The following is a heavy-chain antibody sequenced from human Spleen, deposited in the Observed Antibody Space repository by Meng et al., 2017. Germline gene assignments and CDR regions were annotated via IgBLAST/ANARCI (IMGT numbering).Heavy chain of an antibody. CDR2: IKQDGSEK. V-gene: IGHV3-7*01. CDR1: GFTFSSYW. Sequence: GESLKISCAASGFTFSSYWMSWVRQAPGKGLEWVANIKQDGSEKYYVDSVRGRFTISRDNSKNTLYLQMNSLRAEDTAVYYCARVFAYYFDLWGQGTLVTVSS. J-gene: IGHJ4*02. CDR3: ARVFAYYFDL. D-gene: IGHD3-9*01.